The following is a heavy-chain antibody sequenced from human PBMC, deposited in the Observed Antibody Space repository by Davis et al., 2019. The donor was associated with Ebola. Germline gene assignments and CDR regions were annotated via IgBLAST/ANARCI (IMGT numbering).Heavy chain of an antibody. Sequence: AASVKVSCKASGYTFTSYGISWVRQAPGQGLEWMGWISAYNGNTNYAQKLQGRVTMTTDTSTSTAYMELRSLRSDDTAVYYCASLRRPWVYYYYGMDVWGQGTTVTVSS. V-gene: IGHV1-18*01. CDR1: GYTFTSYG. J-gene: IGHJ6*02. CDR3: ASLRRPWVYYYYGMDV. D-gene: IGHD4-17*01. CDR2: ISAYNGNT.